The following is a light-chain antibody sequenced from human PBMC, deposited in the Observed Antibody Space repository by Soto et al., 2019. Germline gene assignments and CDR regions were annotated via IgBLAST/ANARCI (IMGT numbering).Light chain of an antibody. Sequence: DIQMTQSPSTLSASVGDRVTITCRASENIGAWLAWYQQKPGKAPKLLIYKASSLESGVPSRFSGGGSGSEFTLTISSLQPDDSATYYCQQYNGYSTWTFGQGTKVDIK. V-gene: IGKV1-5*03. CDR3: QQYNGYSTWT. CDR2: KAS. J-gene: IGKJ1*01. CDR1: ENIGAW.